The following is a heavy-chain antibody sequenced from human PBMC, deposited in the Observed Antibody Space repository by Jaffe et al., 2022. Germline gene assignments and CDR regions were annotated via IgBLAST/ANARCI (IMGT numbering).Heavy chain of an antibody. CDR1: GYSISSGYY. V-gene: IGHV4-38-2*02. D-gene: IGHD3-16*01. CDR3: ARDLGQQTVC. J-gene: IGHJ4*02. Sequence: QVQLQESGPGLVKPSETLSLTCAVSGYSISSGYYWGWIRQPPGKGLEWIGSIYHSGSTYYNPSLKSRVTISVDTSKNQFSLKLSSVTAADTAVYYCARDLGQQTVCWGQGTLVTVSS. CDR2: IYHSGST.